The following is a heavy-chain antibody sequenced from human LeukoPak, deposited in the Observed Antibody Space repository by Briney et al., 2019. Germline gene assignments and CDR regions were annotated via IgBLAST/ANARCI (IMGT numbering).Heavy chain of an antibody. J-gene: IGHJ5*02. CDR3: ARVLPQVITFGAARWFDP. V-gene: IGHV1-18*01. CDR1: GYTFTSYG. D-gene: IGHD3-16*01. CDR2: SSAYNGNT. Sequence: ASVKVSCKASGYTFTSYGISWVRQAPGQGLEWMGWSSAYNGNTNYAQKLQGRVTMTTDTSTSTAYMELRSLRSDDTAVYYCARVLPQVITFGAARWFDPWGQGTLVTVSS.